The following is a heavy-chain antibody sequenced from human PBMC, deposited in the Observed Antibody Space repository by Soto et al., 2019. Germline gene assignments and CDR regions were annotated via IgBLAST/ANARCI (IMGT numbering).Heavy chain of an antibody. V-gene: IGHV3-30*18. D-gene: IGHD3-22*01. CDR3: AKGASYYYDSSGWSDPEATRN. CDR1: GFTFSSYG. J-gene: IGHJ4*02. Sequence: GGSLRLSCAASGFTFSSYGMHWVRQAPGKGLEWVAVISYDGSNKYYADSVKGRFTISRDNSKNTLYLQMNSLRVEDTAGYYCAKGASYYYDSSGWSDPEATRNWGQGTLVTVSS. CDR2: ISYDGSNK.